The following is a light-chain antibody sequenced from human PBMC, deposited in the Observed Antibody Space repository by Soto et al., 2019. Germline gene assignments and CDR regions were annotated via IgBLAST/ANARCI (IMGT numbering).Light chain of an antibody. CDR1: HGIRND. V-gene: IGKV1-17*01. CDR2: AAS. Sequence: DIQMTQSPSSLSASVGDIVTITCRASHGIRNDLGWYQQKPGKAPKRLIYAASSLQSGVPSRFSGGGSVTEFTLTISILQPADVAPYYCLPHTIYPYTFGQGTKRAIK. J-gene: IGKJ2*01. CDR3: LPHTIYPYT.